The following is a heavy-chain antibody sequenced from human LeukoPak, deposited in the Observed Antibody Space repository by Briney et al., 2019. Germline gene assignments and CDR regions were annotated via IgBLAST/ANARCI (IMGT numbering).Heavy chain of an antibody. CDR2: ISDSGDGT. CDR3: VKGMYSSGSYYFDY. D-gene: IGHD6-19*01. J-gene: IGHJ4*02. V-gene: IGHV3-23*01. Sequence: GGSLRLSCAASGFTFSSYAMYWVRQAPGKGLEWASAISDSGDGTYYADSVKGRFTISRDNSKDTLFLQMNSLRVEDTAVYYCVKGMYSSGSYYFDYWGQGTLVTVSS. CDR1: GFTFSSYA.